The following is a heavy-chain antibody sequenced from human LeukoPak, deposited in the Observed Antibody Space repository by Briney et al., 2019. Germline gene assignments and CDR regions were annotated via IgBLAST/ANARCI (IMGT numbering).Heavy chain of an antibody. CDR2: MNPNSGNT. D-gene: IGHD4-11*01. J-gene: IGHJ6*02. V-gene: IGHV1-8*03. CDR3: ARGTSLDYNLQH. CDR1: GYTFTSYD. Sequence: ASVKVSCKASGYTFTSYDINWVRQATGQGLEWMGWMNPNSGNTGYAQKFQGGVTITRNTSISTAYMELSSLRSEDTAVYYCARGTSLDYNLQHWGQGTTVTVSS.